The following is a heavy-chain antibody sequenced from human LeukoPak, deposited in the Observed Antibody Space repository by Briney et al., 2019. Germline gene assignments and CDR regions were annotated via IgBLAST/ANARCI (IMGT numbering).Heavy chain of an antibody. CDR1: GGTFSSYA. J-gene: IGHJ6*03. D-gene: IGHD3-10*01. CDR3: ARDRETYMDV. V-gene: IGHV1-69*13. CDR2: IILIFGTA. Sequence: SVKLSCKASGGTFSSYAISWVRQAPGQGLEWMGGIILIFGTANYAQKFQGRVTITADESTSTDYMELSSLRSEDTAVYYCARDRETYMDVWGKGTTVTVSS.